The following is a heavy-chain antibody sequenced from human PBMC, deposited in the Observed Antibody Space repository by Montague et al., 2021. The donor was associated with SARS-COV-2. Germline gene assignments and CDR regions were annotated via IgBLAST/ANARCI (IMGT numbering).Heavy chain of an antibody. Sequence: SLRLSCAASGFTFTTHWMNWVRQAPGKGLEWVANLNEDGSQKYYIDSVKGRFTISRDNARNSLFLQMTGLRAEDTAVYYCTALRRTDPFDYWGQGNLVTVSS. CDR2: LNEDGSQK. V-gene: IGHV3-7*01. CDR1: GFTFTTHW. J-gene: IGHJ4*02. CDR3: TALRRTDPFDY. D-gene: IGHD2-21*02.